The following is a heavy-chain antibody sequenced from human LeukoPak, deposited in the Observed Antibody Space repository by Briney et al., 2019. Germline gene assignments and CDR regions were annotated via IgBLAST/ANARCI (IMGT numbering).Heavy chain of an antibody. D-gene: IGHD2-15*01. Sequence: GASLRLSCAASGFTFSSYAMNWVRQAPGKGLEWVSSISSSSSYIYYADSVKGRFTISRDNAKNSLYLQMNSLRAEDTAVYYCAREGVHCSGRSCLKAYWGQGTQVTVSS. CDR3: AREGVHCSGRSCLKAY. CDR1: GFTFSSYA. CDR2: ISSSSSYI. V-gene: IGHV3-21*04. J-gene: IGHJ4*02.